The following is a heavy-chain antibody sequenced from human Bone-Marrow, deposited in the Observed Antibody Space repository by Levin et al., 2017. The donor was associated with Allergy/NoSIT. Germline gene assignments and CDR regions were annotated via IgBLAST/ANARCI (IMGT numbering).Heavy chain of an antibody. D-gene: IGHD3/OR15-3a*01. Sequence: TLSLNCTVSGGSIGYYFWTWVRLTPEQRLEWLFPFSSSFLPPSPPSLLGRLTISVDTSKRQFSLTLTSVTAADTAIYYCARGWDDLWTGYPSLGYWGQGARVTVSS. CDR3: ARGWDDLWTGYPSLGY. J-gene: IGHJ4*02. CDR1: GGSIGYYF. CDR2: FSSSFLP. V-gene: IGHV4-59*01.